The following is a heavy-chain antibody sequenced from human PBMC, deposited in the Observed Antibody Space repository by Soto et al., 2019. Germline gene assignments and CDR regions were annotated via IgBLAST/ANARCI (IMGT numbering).Heavy chain of an antibody. Sequence: EVQLLESGGGLVQPGGSLRLSCAGSGFTFSSYAMSWVRQAPGKGLEWVSAIVGGGGNTNYADSVKGRFTISRDNSKNTLSLQMNGLRADDTAVYYCAKEAGPYDSCSYMDVWGKGTTVSVSS. CDR1: GFTFSSYA. CDR3: AKEAGPYDSCSYMDV. CDR2: IVGGGGNT. J-gene: IGHJ6*03. V-gene: IGHV3-23*01.